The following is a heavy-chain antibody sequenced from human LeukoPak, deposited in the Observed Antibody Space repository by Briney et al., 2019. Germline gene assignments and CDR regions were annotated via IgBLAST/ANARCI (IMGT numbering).Heavy chain of an antibody. V-gene: IGHV4-39*01. CDR1: GGSISSSSYY. Sequence: SETLSLTCTVSGGSISSSSYYWGWIRQPPGKGLEWIGSIYYSGSTYYNPSLKSRVTISVDTPKNQFSLKLSSVTAADTAVYYCARASRGSSNGYYYYYMDVWGNGTTVTVSS. D-gene: IGHD1-26*01. J-gene: IGHJ6*03. CDR2: IYYSGST. CDR3: ARASRGSSNGYYYYYMDV.